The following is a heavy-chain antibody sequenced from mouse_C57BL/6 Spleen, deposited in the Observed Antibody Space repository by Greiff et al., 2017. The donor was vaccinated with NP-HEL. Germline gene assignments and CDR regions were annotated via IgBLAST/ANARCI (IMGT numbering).Heavy chain of an antibody. CDR1: GYTFTSYW. CDR3: ARGTTGAWFAY. V-gene: IGHV1-69*01. CDR2: IDPSDSYT. D-gene: IGHD4-1*02. J-gene: IGHJ3*01. Sequence: VQLQQSGAELVMPGASVKLSCKASGYTFTSYWMHWVKQRPGQGLEWIGEIDPSDSYTNYNQKFKGKSTLTVDKSSSTAYRQLSSLTSEDSAVYYCARGTTGAWFAYLGQGTRVTVSA.